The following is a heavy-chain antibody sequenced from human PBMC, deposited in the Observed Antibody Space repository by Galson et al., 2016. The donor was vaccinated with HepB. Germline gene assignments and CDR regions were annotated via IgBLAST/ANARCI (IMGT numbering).Heavy chain of an antibody. Sequence: SLRLSCAASGFLFSTYSFNWVRQAPGKGLEWVSYISPTSKTVHYADSVRGRFTISRDNGTNSLYLEMKGLRDEDTAVYYCAREWTWNYGDYYFGLDVWGLGTPVSVSS. CDR3: AREWTWNYGDYYFGLDV. D-gene: IGHD1-7*01. J-gene: IGHJ6*02. V-gene: IGHV3-48*02. CDR2: ISPTSKTV. CDR1: GFLFSTYS.